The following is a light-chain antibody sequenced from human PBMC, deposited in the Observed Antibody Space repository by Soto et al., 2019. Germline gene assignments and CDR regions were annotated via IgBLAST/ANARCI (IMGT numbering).Light chain of an antibody. CDR1: QSLSGN. V-gene: IGKV3-15*01. Sequence: EIVMTQSPATLAGSPGETVTLSCRASQSLSGNLAWYQQKPGQAPRLLIFRASTRATGVPARFSGRGSGTEFTLTISGLQSEDFAVYYCQQYSKWPPWTFGPWTKVEIK. J-gene: IGKJ1*01. CDR3: QQYSKWPPWT. CDR2: RAS.